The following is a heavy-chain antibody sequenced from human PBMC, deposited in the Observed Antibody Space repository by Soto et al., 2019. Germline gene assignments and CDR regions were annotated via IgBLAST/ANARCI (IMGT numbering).Heavy chain of an antibody. CDR2: IYYSGST. Sequence: QVQLQESGPGLVKPSETLSLTCTVSGGSISSYYWSWIRQPPGKGLEWIGYIYYSGSTNYNPSLKSRVTISVDTSKNQFSLKLSSVTAADTAVYYCARLPAGQPYYYYYYMDVWGKGTTVTVSS. CDR1: GGSISSYY. V-gene: IGHV4-59*08. J-gene: IGHJ6*03. CDR3: ARLPAGQPYYYYYYMDV. D-gene: IGHD2-2*01.